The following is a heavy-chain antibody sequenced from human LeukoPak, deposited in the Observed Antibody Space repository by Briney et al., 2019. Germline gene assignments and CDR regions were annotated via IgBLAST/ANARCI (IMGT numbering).Heavy chain of an antibody. CDR2: ISYDGSNK. V-gene: IGHV3-30*18. J-gene: IGHJ4*02. CDR1: GFTFSSYG. CDR3: AKDPYGDYELDY. Sequence: GRSLRLSCAASGFTFSSYGMHWVRQAPGKGLEWVAVISYDGSNKYYADSVKGRFTISRDNSKNTLYLQMNSLRAEDTAVYYCAKDPYGDYELDYWGQGTLVTVSS. D-gene: IGHD4-17*01.